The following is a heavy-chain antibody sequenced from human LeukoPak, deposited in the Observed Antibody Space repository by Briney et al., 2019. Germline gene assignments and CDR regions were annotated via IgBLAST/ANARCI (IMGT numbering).Heavy chain of an antibody. CDR3: ATDYGGNSGHYYYGMDV. CDR1: GFTVSSNY. V-gene: IGHV3-53*04. CDR2: IYSGGST. D-gene: IGHD4-23*01. J-gene: IGHJ6*02. Sequence: GGSLRLSCAASGFTVSSNYMSWVRQVPGKGLEWVSVIYSGGSTYYADSVKGRFTISRHNSKNTLYLQMNSLRAEDTAVYYCATDYGGNSGHYYYGMDVWGQGTTVTVSS.